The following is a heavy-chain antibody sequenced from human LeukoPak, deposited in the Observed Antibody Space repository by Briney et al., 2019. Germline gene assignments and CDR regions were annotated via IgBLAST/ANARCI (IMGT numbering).Heavy chain of an antibody. CDR1: GFTFSSYG. V-gene: IGHV3-30*18. CDR3: AKDMAGQWGYGGPFDY. D-gene: IGHD4-23*01. CDR2: ISYDGSNK. J-gene: IGHJ4*02. Sequence: PGGSLRLSCAASGFTFSSYGMHWVRQAPGKGLEWVAVISYDGSNKYYADSVKGRFTISRDNSKNTLYLQMNSLRAEDTAVYYCAKDMAGQWGYGGPFDYWGQGTLVTVSS.